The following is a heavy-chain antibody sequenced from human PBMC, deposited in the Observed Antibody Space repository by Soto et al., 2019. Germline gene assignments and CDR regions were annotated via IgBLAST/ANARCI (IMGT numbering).Heavy chain of an antibody. CDR3: ARASGSSYRFDP. V-gene: IGHV1-18*01. CDR1: GYTFTSYG. D-gene: IGHD1-26*01. J-gene: IGHJ5*02. CDR2: ISAYNGNT. Sequence: QVQLVQSGAEVKKPGASVKVSCKASGYTFTSYGISWVRQAPGQGLEWMGWISAYNGNTNYAQKLQGRVTDTSTSTAYMEVRSLTSADTAVYYCARASGSSYRFDPWGQGTLVTVSS.